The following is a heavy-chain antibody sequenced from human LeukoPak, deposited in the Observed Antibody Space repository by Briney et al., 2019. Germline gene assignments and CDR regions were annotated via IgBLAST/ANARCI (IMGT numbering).Heavy chain of an antibody. CDR1: GGSISSGGYY. V-gene: IGHV4-31*03. J-gene: IGHJ6*02. D-gene: IGHD6-25*01. CDR3: ATCGAYHYYGMDV. Sequence: SETLSLTCTVSGGSISSGGYYWSWIRQHPGKGLEWIGYIYYSGSTYYNPSLKSRVTISVDTSKNQFSLTLSSVTAADTPVYYCATCGAYHYYGMDVWGQGTTVTVPS. CDR2: IYYSGST.